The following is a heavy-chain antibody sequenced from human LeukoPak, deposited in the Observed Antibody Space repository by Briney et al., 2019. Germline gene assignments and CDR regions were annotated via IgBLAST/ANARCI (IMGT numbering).Heavy chain of an antibody. CDR2: IKQDGSEK. J-gene: IGHJ2*01. CDR1: GFTFSSYW. Sequence: PGGSLRLSCAASGFTFSSYWMSWVRQAPGKGLEWVANIKQDGSEKYYVDSVKGRLTISRDNAKNSLYLQMNSLRAEDTAVYYCARDGGEYYYGSGLHDWYFDLWGRGTLVTVSS. D-gene: IGHD3-10*01. V-gene: IGHV3-7*01. CDR3: ARDGGEYYYGSGLHDWYFDL.